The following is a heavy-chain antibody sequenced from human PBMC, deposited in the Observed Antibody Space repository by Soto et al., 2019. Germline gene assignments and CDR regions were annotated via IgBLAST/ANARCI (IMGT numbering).Heavy chain of an antibody. CDR2: ISAYNGNT. V-gene: IGHV1-18*01. CDR1: GYSFTSYG. J-gene: IGHJ4*02. D-gene: IGHD5-12*01. Sequence: QVQLVQSGAEVKKPGASVKVSCKASGYSFTSYGISWVRQAPGQGLEWMGWISAYNGNTDYPQKLLGRVTMTTDTSTTTAYMELRSLRSDDTAVYYCARVWVPNGYHLGDYWGQGTLVTVSS. CDR3: ARVWVPNGYHLGDY.